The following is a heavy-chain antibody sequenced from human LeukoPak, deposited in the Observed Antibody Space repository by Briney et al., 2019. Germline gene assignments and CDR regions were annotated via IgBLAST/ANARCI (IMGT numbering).Heavy chain of an antibody. V-gene: IGHV1-69*04. CDR1: GGTFSSYA. CDR2: IIPILGIS. Sequence: SVKVSCKASGGTFSSYAISWVRQAPGQGLEWMGRIIPILGISNYAQKFQGRVTITADKSTITAYMELSSLRSEDTAVYYCARDLWGTPDYWGQGTLVTVSS. D-gene: IGHD3-16*01. CDR3: ARDLWGTPDY. J-gene: IGHJ4*02.